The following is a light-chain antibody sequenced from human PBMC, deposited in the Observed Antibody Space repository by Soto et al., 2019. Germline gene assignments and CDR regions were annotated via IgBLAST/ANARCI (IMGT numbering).Light chain of an antibody. CDR1: SSDVGSYNY. CDR2: EVS. J-gene: IGLJ3*02. V-gene: IGLV2-14*01. CDR3: STYTSSSTRV. Sequence: QSALTQPASVSGSPGQSITISCTGTSSDVGSYNYVSWYQQHPGKAPKLMIYEVSNRPSGVSNRFSGSKSGNTASLTISGLQAEDEAHYYCSTYTSSSTRVFGGGTQLTVL.